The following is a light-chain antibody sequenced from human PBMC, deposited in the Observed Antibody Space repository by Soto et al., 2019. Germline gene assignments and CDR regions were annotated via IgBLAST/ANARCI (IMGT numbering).Light chain of an antibody. CDR1: QSVSSSY. J-gene: IGKJ1*01. CDR2: GAS. Sequence: EIVLTQSPGTLSLSPGERATLSCRASQSVSSSYLAWYQQKPGQAPRLLIYGASSRATGIPARFSGSGSGTEFTLTINSLQSEDFAVYYCHQRQSWPRTFGQGTKWIS. V-gene: IGKV3-20*01. CDR3: HQRQSWPRT.